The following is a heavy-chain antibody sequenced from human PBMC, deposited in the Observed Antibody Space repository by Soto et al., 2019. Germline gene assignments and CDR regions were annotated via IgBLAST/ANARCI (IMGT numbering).Heavy chain of an antibody. CDR1: GGTFSSYA. CDR3: ARGAVVPAAPYYYYGMDV. CDR2: IIPIFGTA. J-gene: IGHJ6*02. D-gene: IGHD2-2*01. Sequence: QVQLVQSGAEVKKPGSSVKVSCKASGGTFSSYAISWVRQAPGQGLEWMGGIIPIFGTANYAQKFQGRVTITADESTSTAYMELSSLRSEDTAVYYCARGAVVPAAPYYYYGMDVWGQGTTVTVSS. V-gene: IGHV1-69*01.